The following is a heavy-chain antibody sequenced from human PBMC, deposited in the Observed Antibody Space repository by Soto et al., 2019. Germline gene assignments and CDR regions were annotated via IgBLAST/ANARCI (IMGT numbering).Heavy chain of an antibody. CDR3: ARELRYFDWFSPKPKYYYYYGMDV. D-gene: IGHD3-9*01. CDR2: INHSGST. CDR1: GGSFSGYY. Sequence: PSETLSLTCAVYGGSFSGYYWSWIRQPPGKGLEWIGEINHSGSTNYNPSLKSRVTISVDTSKNQFSLKLSSVTAADTAVYYCARELRYFDWFSPKPKYYYYYGMDVWGQGTTVTVS. V-gene: IGHV4-34*01. J-gene: IGHJ6*02.